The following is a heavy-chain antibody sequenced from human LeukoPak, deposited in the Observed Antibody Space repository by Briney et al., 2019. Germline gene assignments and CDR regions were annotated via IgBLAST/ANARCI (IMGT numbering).Heavy chain of an antibody. CDR3: ARDRMLWGQDAFAI. V-gene: IGHV1-2*02. CDR1: GYTFTAYY. D-gene: IGHD2-2*01. J-gene: IGHJ3*02. CDR2: INPNSGGT. Sequence: GASGKVSCKPAGYTFTAYYMHWVRQPPGEVREWMGWINPNSGGTDYAEKVQGRVTMTSDASMSTAYMELTWLRSDDTAVYFCARDRMLWGQDAFAIWGQGTLVTVSS.